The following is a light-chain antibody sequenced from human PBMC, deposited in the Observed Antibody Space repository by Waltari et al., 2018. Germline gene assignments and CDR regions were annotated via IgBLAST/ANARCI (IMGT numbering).Light chain of an antibody. CDR1: SSDVGVYNY. V-gene: IGLV2-14*03. CDR2: DVT. J-gene: IGLJ3*02. Sequence: QSALTQPASGSGSPGQSITIPCTGTSSDVGVYNYVSWFPHHPDTAPRLLIFDVTTRPSGVSNRFSGSKSGNTASLTISGLQAEDEADYYCSSYTSRATWVFGGGTRLAVL. CDR3: SSYTSRATWV.